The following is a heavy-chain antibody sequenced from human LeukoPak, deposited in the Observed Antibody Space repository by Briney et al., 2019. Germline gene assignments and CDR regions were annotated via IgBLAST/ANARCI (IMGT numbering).Heavy chain of an antibody. CDR2: INTDGSST. J-gene: IGHJ6*03. D-gene: IGHD3-3*01. Sequence: GGSLRLSCAASGFTFSSYWMHWVRQAPGKGLVWVSRINTDGSSTSYADSVKGRFTIFRDNAKNTLYLQMNSLRAEDTAVYYCARGSFYDFWSGSYYYYYYMDVWGKGTTVTVS. CDR3: ARGSFYDFWSGSYYYYYYMDV. V-gene: IGHV3-74*01. CDR1: GFTFSSYW.